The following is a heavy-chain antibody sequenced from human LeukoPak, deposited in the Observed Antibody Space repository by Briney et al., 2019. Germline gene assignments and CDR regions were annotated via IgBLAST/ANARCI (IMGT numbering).Heavy chain of an antibody. CDR1: GFTFSSYS. V-gene: IGHV3-20*04. CDR3: ARDGYYYGSGSSIVDY. J-gene: IGHJ4*02. Sequence: GGSLRLSCAASGFTFSSYSMNWVRQAPGKGLEWVSGINWNGGSTGYADSVKGRFTISRDNAKNSLYLQMNSLRAEDTALYYCARDGYYYGSGSSIVDYWGQGTLVTVSS. CDR2: INWNGGST. D-gene: IGHD3-10*01.